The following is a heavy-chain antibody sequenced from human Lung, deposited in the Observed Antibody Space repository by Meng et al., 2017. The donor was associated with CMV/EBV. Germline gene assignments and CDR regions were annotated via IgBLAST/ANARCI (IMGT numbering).Heavy chain of an antibody. D-gene: IGHD6-19*01. CDR3: AKESSGFDY. J-gene: IGHJ4*02. CDR2: ISWNSGSI. Sequence: SCAASGFTFSNNDMHWARQCSGKGLEWVSGISWNSGSIGYADSVKGRFTISRDNAKNSLYLQMNSLRAEDTALYYCAKESSGFDYWGKGTLVTVSS. V-gene: IGHV3-9*01. CDR1: GFTFSNND.